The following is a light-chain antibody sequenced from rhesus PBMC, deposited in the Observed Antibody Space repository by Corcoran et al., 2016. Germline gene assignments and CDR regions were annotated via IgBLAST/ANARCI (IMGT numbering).Light chain of an antibody. CDR1: SSDIGAYDY. CDR2: EVS. V-gene: IGLV2-32*02. Sequence: QAALTQPRSVSGSPGQSVTISCAGTSSDIGAYDYVSWYQQHPGTAPKLMISEVSKRPSGVSDRFSGSKSGNTASLTISGLQAEDEAAYHCSSYAGSNIYIFGAGTRLTVL. J-gene: IGLJ1*01. CDR3: SSYAGSNIYI.